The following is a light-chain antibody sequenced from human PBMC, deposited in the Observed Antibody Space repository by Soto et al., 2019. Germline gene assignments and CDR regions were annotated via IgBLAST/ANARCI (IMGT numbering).Light chain of an antibody. V-gene: IGLV1-44*01. Sequence: QSVLTQLPSTSGTPGQRVTISCSGSRSNIGLSTVNWYQQLPGTAPKVLVYSTNQRPSGVPDRFSGSKSGTSASLAISGLQSEDEADYYCAAWDDTLSVWVFGGGTKLTVL. J-gene: IGLJ3*02. CDR1: RSNIGLST. CDR3: AAWDDTLSVWV. CDR2: STN.